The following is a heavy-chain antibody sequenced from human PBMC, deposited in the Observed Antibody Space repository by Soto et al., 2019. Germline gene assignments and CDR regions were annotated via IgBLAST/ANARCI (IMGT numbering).Heavy chain of an antibody. CDR2: IRRKAYGETT. J-gene: IGHJ4*02. CDR1: GFTFGDYA. V-gene: IGHV3-49*03. D-gene: IGHD2-15*01. Sequence: GGSLRLSCTASGFTFGDYAMSWFRQAPGKGLEGVGFIRRKAYGETTEYAVCVKGRFTISRDNSKSMAYMQMNSLKTEDSAVYYGTRDSGPCYWFDYWGQGTLVTVSS. CDR3: TRDSGPCYWFDY.